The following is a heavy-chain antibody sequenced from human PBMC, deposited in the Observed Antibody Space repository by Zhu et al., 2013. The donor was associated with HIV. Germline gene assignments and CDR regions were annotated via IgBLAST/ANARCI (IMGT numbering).Heavy chain of an antibody. D-gene: IGHD6-13*01. CDR1: GGSISSYY. Sequence: QVQLQESGPGLVKPSETLSLTCTVSGGSISSYYWSWIRQPPGKGLEWIGYIYYSGSTNYNPSLKSRVTISVDTSKNQFSLKLSSVTAADTAVYYCARDNTPRGSSWYALNPRYYYYYGMDVWGQGTTGHRLL. CDR3: ARDNTPRGSSWYALNPRYYYYYGMDV. V-gene: IGHV4-59*01. CDR2: IYYSGST. J-gene: IGHJ6*02.